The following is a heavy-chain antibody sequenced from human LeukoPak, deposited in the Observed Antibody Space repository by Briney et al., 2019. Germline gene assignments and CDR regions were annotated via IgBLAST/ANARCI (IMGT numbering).Heavy chain of an antibody. CDR1: GLTFSTSG. CDR3: ATEANGRHYDY. V-gene: IGHV3-21*06. J-gene: IGHJ4*02. Sequence: TGGSLRLSCTASGLTFSTSGFNWVRQAPGKGLEWVASIGPTGSDRYHADSIKGRFTISRDNANNFLYLQMNSLRAEDTAVYYCATEANGRHYDYWGQGTLLTVSS. CDR2: IGPTGSDR. D-gene: IGHD2-8*01.